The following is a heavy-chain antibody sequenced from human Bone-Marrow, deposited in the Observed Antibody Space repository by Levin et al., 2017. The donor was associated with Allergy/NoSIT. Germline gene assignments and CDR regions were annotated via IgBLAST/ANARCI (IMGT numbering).Heavy chain of an antibody. D-gene: IGHD1-14*01. J-gene: IGHJ4*02. CDR3: AREPPGASRGFDY. V-gene: IGHV1-46*01. CDR1: GYTFTSYY. Sequence: ASVKVSCKASGYTFTSYYIHWVRQAPGQGLEWMGMISPSNGATNYAQEFRGTVTMTTDTSTNTVYMDLSSLSSEDTAMYFCAREPPGASRGFDYWGQGTLVTVSS. CDR2: ISPSNGAT.